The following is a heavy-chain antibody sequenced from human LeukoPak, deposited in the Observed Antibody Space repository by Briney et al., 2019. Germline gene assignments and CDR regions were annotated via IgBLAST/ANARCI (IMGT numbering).Heavy chain of an antibody. Sequence: GASVKVSCKASGGTFSSYAISWVRQAPGQGLEWMRRIIPIFGIANYAQKFQGRVTITADKSTSTAYMELSSLRSEDTAVYYCARVVAAAGLDYWGQGTLVTVSS. CDR3: ARVVAAAGLDY. J-gene: IGHJ4*02. V-gene: IGHV1-69*04. CDR2: IIPIFGIA. D-gene: IGHD6-13*01. CDR1: GGTFSSYA.